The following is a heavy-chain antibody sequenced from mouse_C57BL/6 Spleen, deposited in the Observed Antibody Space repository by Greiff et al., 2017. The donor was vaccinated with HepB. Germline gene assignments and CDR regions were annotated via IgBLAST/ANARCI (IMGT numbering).Heavy chain of an antibody. V-gene: IGHV3-6*01. D-gene: IGHD1-1*01. J-gene: IGHJ3*01. Sequence: DVQLQESGPGLVKPSQSLSLTCSVTGYSITSGYYWNWIRQFPGNKLEWMGYISYDGSNNYNPSLKNRIPITRDTSQNQFFLKLNSVTTEDTATYYCARDGNYYGSSSALFAYWGQGTLVTVSA. CDR3: ARDGNYYGSSSALFAY. CDR1: GYSITSGYY. CDR2: ISYDGSN.